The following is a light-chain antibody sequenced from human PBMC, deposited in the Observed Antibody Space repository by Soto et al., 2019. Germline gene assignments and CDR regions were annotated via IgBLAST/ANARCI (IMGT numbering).Light chain of an antibody. Sequence: NFMLTQPHSVSESPGKTVTISCTRSSGNIASNYVQWYQRRPGSAPGLVIYEDNQRPSGVPDRFSGSIDSSSNSASLSVSGLKPEDEADYYCQCFDNNNFSWVFGGGTKLTVL. CDR3: QCFDNNNFSWV. V-gene: IGLV6-57*03. CDR1: SGNIASNY. J-gene: IGLJ3*02. CDR2: EDN.